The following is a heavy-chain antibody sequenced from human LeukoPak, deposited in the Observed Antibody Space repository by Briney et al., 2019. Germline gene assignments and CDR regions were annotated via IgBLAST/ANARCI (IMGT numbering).Heavy chain of an antibody. CDR2: INHSGST. V-gene: IGHV4-34*01. J-gene: IGHJ4*02. CDR3: ARGRIVATINY. Sequence: SETLSLTCTVSGDFISSYYWSWIRQPPGKGLEWIGEINHSGSTNYNPSLKSRVTISVDTSKNQFSLKLSSVTAADTAVYYCARGRIVATINYWGQGTLVTVSS. D-gene: IGHD5-12*01. CDR1: GDFISSYY.